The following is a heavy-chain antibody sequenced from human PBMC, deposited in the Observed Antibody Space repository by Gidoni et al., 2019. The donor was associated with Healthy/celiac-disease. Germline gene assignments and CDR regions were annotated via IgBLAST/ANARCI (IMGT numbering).Heavy chain of an antibody. Sequence: EVQLLESGGGLVQPGGSLRLSCAASGFTFSSYAMSWVRQAPGKGLEWVSSISGSGGSTYYADSVKGRFTISRDNSKNTLYLQMNSLRAEDTAVYYCAKDQEMATSYFDYWGQGTLVTVSS. CDR1: GFTFSSYA. V-gene: IGHV3-23*01. CDR2: ISGSGGST. D-gene: IGHD5-12*01. J-gene: IGHJ4*02. CDR3: AKDQEMATSYFDY.